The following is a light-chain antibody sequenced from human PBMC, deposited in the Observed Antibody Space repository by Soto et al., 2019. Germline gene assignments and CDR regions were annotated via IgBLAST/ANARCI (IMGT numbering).Light chain of an antibody. Sequence: QLVLTQPPSASGSPGQSVTISCTGTSSDLGASDSVSWYQQHPGKAPKLMIYEVAKRPSGVPDRFSGSKSGNTASLTVSGLQADDEAEYYCSSYAGGNKLVFGTGTKVTVL. CDR3: SSYAGGNKLV. V-gene: IGLV2-8*01. J-gene: IGLJ1*01. CDR2: EVA. CDR1: SSDLGASDS.